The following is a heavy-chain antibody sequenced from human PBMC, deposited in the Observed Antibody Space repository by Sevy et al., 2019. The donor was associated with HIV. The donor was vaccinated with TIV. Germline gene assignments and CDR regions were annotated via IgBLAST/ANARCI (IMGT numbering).Heavy chain of an antibody. CDR2: IHYTGTT. D-gene: IGHD5-12*01. Sequence: SETLSLTCTVSGGSISAYHWSWIRQPPGKGLEYIGYIHYTGTTNYNPSLKSRVTISVDTSKNQFSLKLSPVTAADTALYYCARAPPVRSGDDSLNWFDPWGQGTLVTVSS. V-gene: IGHV4-59*01. CDR1: GGSISAYH. CDR3: ARAPPVRSGDDSLNWFDP. J-gene: IGHJ5*02.